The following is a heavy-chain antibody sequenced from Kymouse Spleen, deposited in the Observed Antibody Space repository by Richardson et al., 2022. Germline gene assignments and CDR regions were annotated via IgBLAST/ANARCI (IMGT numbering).Heavy chain of an antibody. V-gene: IGHV3-9*01. CDR2: ISWNSGSI. Sequence: EVQLVESGGGLVQPGRSLRLSCAASGFTFDDYAMHWVRQAPGKGLEWVSGISWNSGSIGYADSVKGRFTISRDNAKNSLYLQMNSLRAEDTALYYCAKILLWFGELLTTGAREPWSPSPQ. CDR3: AKILLWFGELLTT. D-gene: IGHD3-10*01. CDR1: GFTFDDYA. J-gene: IGHJ4*02.